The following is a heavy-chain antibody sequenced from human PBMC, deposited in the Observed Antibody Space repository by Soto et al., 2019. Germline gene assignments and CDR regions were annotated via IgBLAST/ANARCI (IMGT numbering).Heavy chain of an antibody. CDR3: ARDRDGGWFHMDV. CDR1: GFPFWHYG. Sequence: QVQLVESGGGVVQPGRSLRLSCVGSGFPFWHYGMHWVRQAPGKGLEWVAVIWSDGKKESYADFVKGRFAISRDNFKDPLYLQMTGLRAEDTAVYYCARDRDGGWFHMDVWGQGTTVTVSS. J-gene: IGHJ6*02. D-gene: IGHD6-19*01. CDR2: IWSDGKKE. V-gene: IGHV3-33*01.